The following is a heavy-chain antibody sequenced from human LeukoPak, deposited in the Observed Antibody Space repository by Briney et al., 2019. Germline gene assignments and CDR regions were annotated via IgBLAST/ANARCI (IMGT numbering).Heavy chain of an antibody. D-gene: IGHD3-10*01. CDR2: VYHRGSA. V-gene: IGHV4-59*11. CDR1: GGSISSHY. Sequence: SETLSLTCTVSGGSISSHYWAWIRQPPGKGLEWIGYVYHRGSANYTPSLRSRVTISVDTSKNQLSLTLTSVTAADAAVYYCARGGDYYVSGSYLAYWGQGTLVTVSS. J-gene: IGHJ4*02. CDR3: ARGGDYYVSGSYLAY.